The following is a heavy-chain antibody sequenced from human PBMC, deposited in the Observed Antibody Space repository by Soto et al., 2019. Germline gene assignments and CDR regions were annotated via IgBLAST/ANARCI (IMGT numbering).Heavy chain of an antibody. CDR3: ARARIVVAGTIVDY. CDR2: IYHSGDT. D-gene: IGHD6-19*01. Sequence: SETLSLTCAVSGYSLTSGYYCGWIRQPPGKGLEWIGSIYHSGDTYYNPSLKSRVTISVDTSKNHFSLKLTSVTAADTAVYYCARARIVVAGTIVDYWGQGALVTVSS. V-gene: IGHV4-38-2*01. J-gene: IGHJ4*02. CDR1: GYSLTSGYY.